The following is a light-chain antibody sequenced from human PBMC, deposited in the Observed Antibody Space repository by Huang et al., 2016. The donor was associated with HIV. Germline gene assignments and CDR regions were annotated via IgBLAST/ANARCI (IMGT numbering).Light chain of an antibody. J-gene: IGKJ2*01. Sequence: EIQMTQSPSSLSASVGDTVTITCRASQNIDIYLNWYQQRPGKAPKLLIYTASSLQTGCPSRFSGSGSWTDFTLTIDSLQPEDFATYYCLQSYSMFRTFGQGTKLDFK. CDR1: QNIDIY. CDR2: TAS. V-gene: IGKV1-39*01. CDR3: LQSYSMFRT.